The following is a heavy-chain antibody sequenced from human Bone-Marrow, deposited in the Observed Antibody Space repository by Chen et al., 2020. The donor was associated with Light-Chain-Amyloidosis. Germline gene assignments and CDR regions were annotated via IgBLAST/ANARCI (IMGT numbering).Heavy chain of an antibody. Sequence: EVQLVESGGGLVQPGGSLRLSCAASGFIVSNNYMNWVRQAPGKGLEWVSVIYSGGGTTSAAPVKGRFTIPEHNSKNTLYLQMNGLRAEERAVYYCVGGGDGGQGTLVTVSS. V-gene: IGHV3-53*04. J-gene: IGHJ4*02. CDR3: VGGGD. CDR1: GFIVSNNY. D-gene: IGHD3-16*01. CDR2: IYSGGGT.